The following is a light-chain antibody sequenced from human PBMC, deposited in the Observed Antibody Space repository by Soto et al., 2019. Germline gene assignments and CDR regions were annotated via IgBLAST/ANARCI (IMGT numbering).Light chain of an antibody. CDR3: QLYGTSPL. CDR2: ATS. CDR1: LTVSSTY. Sequence: EIVLTQSPVTLSLSPGESATLSCRASLTVSSTYLTWYQQRPGQAPRLLIYATSTRSTDVPDRFSGSGSGTYFTLPISGLEPEDFGMYYCQLYGTSPLFGPGTKVDVK. J-gene: IGKJ3*01. V-gene: IGKV3-20*01.